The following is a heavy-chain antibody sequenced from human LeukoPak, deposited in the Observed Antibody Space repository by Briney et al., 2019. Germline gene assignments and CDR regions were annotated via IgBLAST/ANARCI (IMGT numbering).Heavy chain of an antibody. D-gene: IGHD2-2*02. CDR2: INHSGST. J-gene: IGHJ5*02. V-gene: IGHV4-34*01. CDR1: GGSFSGYY. CDR3: ARGRPRYCSSTSCYNSGSWLDP. Sequence: SETLSLTCAVYGGSFSGYYWSWIRQPPGKGLEWIGEINHSGSTNYNPSLKSRVTISVDTSKNQFSLKLSSVTAADTAVYYCARGRPRYCSSTSCYNSGSWLDPWGQGTLVTVSS.